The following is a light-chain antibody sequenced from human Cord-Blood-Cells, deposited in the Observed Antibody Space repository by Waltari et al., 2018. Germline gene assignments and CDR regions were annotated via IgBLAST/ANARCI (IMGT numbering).Light chain of an antibody. CDR2: WAS. V-gene: IGKV4-1*01. CDR1: QSVLYNSNNKNY. CDR3: QQYYSTPPT. Sequence: DIVMTQSPDSMAVSLGERATINCKASQSVLYNSNNKNYLAWYQQKPGQPPKLLIYWASTRESGVPDLFSGSGSGTDFTLTISSLQAEDVAVYYCQQYYSTPPTFGQGTKVEIK. J-gene: IGKJ1*01.